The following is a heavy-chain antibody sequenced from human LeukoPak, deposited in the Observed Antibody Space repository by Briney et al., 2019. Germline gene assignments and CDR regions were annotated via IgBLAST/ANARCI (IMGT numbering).Heavy chain of an antibody. D-gene: IGHD5-24*01. J-gene: IGHJ4*02. V-gene: IGHV3-72*01. CDR3: ATIRGWLGY. CDR1: GFSFSDHY. Sequence: GGSLRLSCAASGFSFSDHYMDWVRQAPGKGLEWVGRIKNKANSYITEYAASVQGRFTISRDDSQDSLYLQMNSLKTEDTAVYYCATIRGWLGYWGQGTLVTVSS. CDR2: IKNKANSYIT.